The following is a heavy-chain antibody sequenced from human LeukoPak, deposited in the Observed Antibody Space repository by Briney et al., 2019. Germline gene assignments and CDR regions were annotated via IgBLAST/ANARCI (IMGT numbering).Heavy chain of an antibody. D-gene: IGHD3-10*01. CDR2: ISYDGSNK. CDR3: AKSHRLWFGEHRPDYFDY. CDR1: GFTFSSYS. J-gene: IGHJ4*02. V-gene: IGHV3-30*18. Sequence: GGSLRLSCGASGFTFSSYSMYWVRQAPGKGLEWVAGISYDGSNKHYADSVKGRFTISRDNSKNTLYLQMSSLRAEDTAVYYCAKSHRLWFGEHRPDYFDYWGQGTLVTVSS.